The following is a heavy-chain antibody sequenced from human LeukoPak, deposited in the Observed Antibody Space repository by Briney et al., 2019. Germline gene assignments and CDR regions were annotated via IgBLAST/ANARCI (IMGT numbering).Heavy chain of an antibody. Sequence: SETLSLTCTVSGYSISSGYYWGWIRQPPGKGLEWIRSIYHSGSTYYNPSLKSRVTISVDTSKNRFSLKLSSVTAADTAVYYCARSPVRCSSTTCFGFYFDYWGQGTLVTVSS. D-gene: IGHD2-2*01. CDR3: ARSPVRCSSTTCFGFYFDY. CDR1: GYSISSGYY. CDR2: IYHSGST. J-gene: IGHJ4*02. V-gene: IGHV4-38-2*02.